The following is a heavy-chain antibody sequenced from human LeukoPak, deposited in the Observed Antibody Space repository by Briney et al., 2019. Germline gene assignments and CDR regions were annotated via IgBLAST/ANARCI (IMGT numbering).Heavy chain of an antibody. CDR3: ARGDTQSKYRQFDS. D-gene: IGHD3-16*02. J-gene: IGHJ4*02. CDR2: IKKDGSEK. Sequence: GGSLRLSCAASGFTFSSYWMSWVRQAPGKGLEWVANIKKDGSEKDYVDSVKGRFTISRDNAKNSLYLQMNSLGAEDTGVYYCARGDTQSKYRQFDSWGQGSLVIVSS. V-gene: IGHV3-7*04. CDR1: GFTFSSYW.